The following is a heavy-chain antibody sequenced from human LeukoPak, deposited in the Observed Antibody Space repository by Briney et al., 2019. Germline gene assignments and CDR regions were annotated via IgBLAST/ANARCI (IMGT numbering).Heavy chain of an antibody. V-gene: IGHV3-48*04. Sequence: GGSLRLSCATSGFTFSSYSMNWVRQAPGKGLEWVSYISSSSNTIYYADSVKGRFTVSRDNAKNSLYLQMNSLRAEDTAVYCCAREYSRSFDYWGQGTLVTVSS. CDR3: AREYSRSFDY. CDR1: GFTFSSYS. D-gene: IGHD5-18*01. CDR2: ISSSSNTI. J-gene: IGHJ4*02.